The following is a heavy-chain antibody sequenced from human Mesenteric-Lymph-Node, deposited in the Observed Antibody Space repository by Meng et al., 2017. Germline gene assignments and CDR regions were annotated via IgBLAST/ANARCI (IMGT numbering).Heavy chain of an antibody. CDR2: IKSKTDGGTT. CDR3: TTVGPVTGTTRDKWFDP. V-gene: IGHV3-15*01. J-gene: IGHJ5*02. CDR1: GFTFSNAW. D-gene: IGHD1-20*01. Sequence: GESLKISCVASGFTFSNAWMRWVRQAPGKGLEWVGRIKSKTDGGTTDYAAPVKGRFTISREDSKNTLYLQMNSLKTEDTAVYYCTTVGPVTGTTRDKWFDPWGQGTLVTVSS.